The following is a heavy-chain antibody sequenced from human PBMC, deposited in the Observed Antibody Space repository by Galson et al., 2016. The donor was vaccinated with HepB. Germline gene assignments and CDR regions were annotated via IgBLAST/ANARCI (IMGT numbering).Heavy chain of an antibody. CDR3: AKDYPTVTPYYSYPMDV. D-gene: IGHD4-11*01. J-gene: IGHJ6*02. CDR2: VTESGGAR. V-gene: IGHV3-23*01. CDR1: GFTFGSHA. Sequence: SLRLSCAASGFTFGSHAMSWVRQAPGKGLEWVLSVTESGGARYSADSVRGRFTISRDKSPNTVSLQMNGLRAEDTAVYYCAKDYPTVTPYYSYPMDVWGQGTTVTVSS.